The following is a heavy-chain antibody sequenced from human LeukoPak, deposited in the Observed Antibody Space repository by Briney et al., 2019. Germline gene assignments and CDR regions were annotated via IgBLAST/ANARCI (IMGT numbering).Heavy chain of an antibody. CDR2: IYSGGST. CDR3: ARGDSGSWNYKRGFDY. V-gene: IGHV3-53*01. Sequence: GGSLRLSCAASGLAVSSNYMSWVRQAPRKGLEWVSIIYSGGSTEYTNSVKGRFTISRDNSKNMVYLQMNSLRAEDTAVYYCARGDSGSWNYKRGFDYWGQGTLVTVSS. J-gene: IGHJ4*02. CDR1: GLAVSSNY. D-gene: IGHD1-26*01.